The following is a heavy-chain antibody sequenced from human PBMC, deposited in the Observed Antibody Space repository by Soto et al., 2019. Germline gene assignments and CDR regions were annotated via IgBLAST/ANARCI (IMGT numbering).Heavy chain of an antibody. J-gene: IGHJ3*02. Sequence: SETLCLTCTCSADSVSTYCWSWIRPPPVRGLEWIGYIYYSGSTNYNPSLKSRVTISVDTSKNQFSLKLSSVTAADTAVYYCARVGRKRWLKSDAFDIWGPGTMVTVSS. V-gene: IGHV4-59*02. D-gene: IGHD5-12*01. CDR1: ADSVSTYC. CDR3: ARVGRKRWLKSDAFDI. CDR2: IYYSGST.